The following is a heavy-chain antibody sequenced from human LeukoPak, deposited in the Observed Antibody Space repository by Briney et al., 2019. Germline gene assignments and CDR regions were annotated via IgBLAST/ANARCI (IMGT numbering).Heavy chain of an antibody. CDR2: IYYSGST. V-gene: IGHV4-39*07. J-gene: IGHJ6*03. CDR3: ARRTYSKARYYMDV. D-gene: IGHD4-11*01. CDR1: GGSISSSSYY. Sequence: PSETLSLTCTVSGGSISSSSYYWGWIRQPPGKGLEWIGNIYYSGSTYYNPSLKSRVTISVDTSKNQFSLKLSSVTAADTAVYYCARRTYSKARYYMDVWGKGTTVTVSS.